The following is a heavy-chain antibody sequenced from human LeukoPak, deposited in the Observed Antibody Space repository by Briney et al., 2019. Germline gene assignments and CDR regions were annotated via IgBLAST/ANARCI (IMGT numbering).Heavy chain of an antibody. CDR1: GFTFSSHA. D-gene: IGHD3-22*01. Sequence: PGGSLRLSCSASGFTFSSHAMNWVRQAPGKGLEWVSYISSSGSTIYYADSVKGRFTISSDNAKNSLYLQMNSLRAEDTAVYYCARGMVYYDSSGYYGAFDIWGQGTMVTVSS. CDR3: ARGMVYYDSSGYYGAFDI. J-gene: IGHJ3*02. CDR2: ISSSGSTI. V-gene: IGHV3-48*03.